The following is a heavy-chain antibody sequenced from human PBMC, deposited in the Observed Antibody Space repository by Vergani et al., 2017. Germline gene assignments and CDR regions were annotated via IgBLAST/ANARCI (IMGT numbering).Heavy chain of an antibody. CDR1: GFTFSSYA. V-gene: IGHV3-23*04. CDR2: ISGSGGST. D-gene: IGHD4-23*01. Sequence: EVQLVESGGGLVQPGGSLRLSCAASGFTFSSYAMSWVRQAPGKGLEWVAAISGSGGSTYYADSVKGRFTISRDNSKNTLYLQMNSLRAEDTAVYYCSGGKPEGSGRGIFDYWGQGSLVTVSS. CDR3: SGGKPEGSGRGIFDY. J-gene: IGHJ4*02.